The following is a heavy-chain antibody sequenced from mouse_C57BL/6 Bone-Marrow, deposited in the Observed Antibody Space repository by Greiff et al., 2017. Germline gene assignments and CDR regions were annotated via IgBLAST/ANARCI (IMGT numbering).Heavy chain of an antibody. V-gene: IGHV14-2*01. Sequence: VQLQQSGAELVKPGASVKLSCTASGFNIKDYYMPWVKQRPEQGLEWIGRIDPEDGETKYAPKFQGKATITADTSSNTAYLQLSSLTSEDTAVYYCALITTVVAHWYCDVGGTGTTVTVSS. CDR3: ALITTVVAHWYCDV. D-gene: IGHD1-1*01. CDR2: IDPEDGET. J-gene: IGHJ1*03. CDR1: GFNIKDYY.